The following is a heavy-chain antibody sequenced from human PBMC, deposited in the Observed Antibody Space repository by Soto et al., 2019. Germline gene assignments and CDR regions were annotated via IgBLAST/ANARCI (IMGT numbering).Heavy chain of an antibody. CDR1: GFTFDDYA. J-gene: IGHJ4*02. V-gene: IGHV3-9*01. D-gene: IGHD3-9*01. CDR2: ISWNSGSI. Sequence: EVQLVESGGGLVQPGRSLRLSCAASGFTFDDYAMHWVRQAPGKGLEWVSGISWNSGSIGYADSVKGRFTISRDNAKNSLYLQMNSLRAEDTALYYCAKDGKDILTGYQGHWGQGTLVTVSS. CDR3: AKDGKDILTGYQGH.